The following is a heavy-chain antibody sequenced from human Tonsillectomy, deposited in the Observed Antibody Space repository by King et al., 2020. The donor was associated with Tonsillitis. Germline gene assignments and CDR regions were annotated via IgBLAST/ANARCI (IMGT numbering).Heavy chain of an antibody. Sequence: QVQLQESGPGLVKPSETLSLTCTVPGGSISSYYWSWIRQPPGKGLEWIGYIYFTGSTNYNPSLKSRVTISVDTSKSQFSLKLSSVTAADTAVYFCARHTIVGATQGWFDPWGQGTLVTVSS. J-gene: IGHJ5*02. V-gene: IGHV4-59*08. D-gene: IGHD1-26*01. CDR1: GGSISSYY. CDR3: ARHTIVGATQGWFDP. CDR2: IYFTGST.